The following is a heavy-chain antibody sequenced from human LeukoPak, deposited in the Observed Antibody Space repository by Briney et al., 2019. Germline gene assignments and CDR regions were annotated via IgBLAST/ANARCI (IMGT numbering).Heavy chain of an antibody. CDR1: GGSFSGYY. CDR2: INHSGST. Sequence: SETLSLTCAVYGGSFSGYYWSWIRQPPGKGLEWIGEINHSGSTNYNPSLKSRVTMSVDTSKNQFSLKLSSVTAADTAVYYCARDSGWLQFNYFDYWGQGTLVTVSS. CDR3: ARDSGWLQFNYFDY. V-gene: IGHV4-34*01. J-gene: IGHJ4*02. D-gene: IGHD5-24*01.